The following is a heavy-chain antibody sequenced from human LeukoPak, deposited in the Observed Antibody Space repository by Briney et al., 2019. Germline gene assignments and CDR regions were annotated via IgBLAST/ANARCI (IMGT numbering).Heavy chain of an antibody. CDR1: GGSISSYY. Sequence: SETLSLTCTVSGGSISSYYWNWIRQPPGKGLEWIGYIYYSGNTNYNPSLESRVTISIDTSKSLISLRLSSVTAADTAVYYCARSGRGTFTSYWTYFDFWGQGTLVTVSS. J-gene: IGHJ4*02. D-gene: IGHD2/OR15-2a*01. V-gene: IGHV4-59*01. CDR2: IYYSGNT. CDR3: ARSGRGTFTSYWTYFDF.